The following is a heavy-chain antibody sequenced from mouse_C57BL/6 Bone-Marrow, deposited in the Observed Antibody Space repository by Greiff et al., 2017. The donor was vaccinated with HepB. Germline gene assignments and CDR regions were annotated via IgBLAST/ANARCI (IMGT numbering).Heavy chain of an antibody. CDR1: GYTFTSYW. V-gene: IGHV1-72*01. CDR2: IDPNSGGT. D-gene: IGHD1-1*01. CDR3: ARQTFITTVVATRAMDY. Sequence: QVQLQQSGAELVKPGASVKLSCKASGYTFTSYWMHWVKQRPGRGLEWIGRIDPNSGGTKYNEKFKSKATLTVDKPSSTAYMQLSSLTSEDSAVYYCARQTFITTVVATRAMDYWGQGTSVTVSS. J-gene: IGHJ4*01.